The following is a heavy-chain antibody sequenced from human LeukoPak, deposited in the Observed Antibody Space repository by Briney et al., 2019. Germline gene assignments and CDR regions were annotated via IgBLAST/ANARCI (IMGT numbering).Heavy chain of an antibody. V-gene: IGHV3-33*06. Sequence: GGSLRLSCAASGFTFSSYGMHWVRQAPGKGLEWVAVIWYDGSNKYYADSVKGRFTISRDNSKNTLYLQMNSLRAEDTAVYYCAKGSHSSGYYVFDYWGQGTLVTVSS. CDR3: AKGSHSSGYYVFDY. J-gene: IGHJ4*02. D-gene: IGHD3-22*01. CDR2: IWYDGSNK. CDR1: GFTFSSYG.